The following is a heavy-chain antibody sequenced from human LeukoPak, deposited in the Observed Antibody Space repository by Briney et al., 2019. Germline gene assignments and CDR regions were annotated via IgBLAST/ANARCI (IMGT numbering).Heavy chain of an antibody. CDR3: ARLGDFFGAGSYAPFDY. CDR1: GYTFTGFF. D-gene: IGHD3-10*01. V-gene: IGHV1-2*06. Sequence: ASVKDSRMASGYTFTGFFMHWVRQAPGQGVEWMGRINPNTGGTNYAQTVQGRVTMTRDTSMTTAYMELSRLTAEDTAVYYCARLGDFFGAGSYAPFDYWGQGSLVTVSS. CDR2: INPNTGGT. J-gene: IGHJ4*02.